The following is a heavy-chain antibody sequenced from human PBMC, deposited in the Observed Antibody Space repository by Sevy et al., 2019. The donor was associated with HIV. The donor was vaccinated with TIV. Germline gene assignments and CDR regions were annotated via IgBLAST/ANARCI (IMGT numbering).Heavy chain of an antibody. Sequence: GGSLRLSCTASGFTFGDYAMSWFRQAPGKGLEWVGFIRSKAYGGTTEYAASVEGRFTISKDDSKSMAYLKMNSLKTEETAVYYCTSRSIAAADYYYYGMDVWGQGTTVTVSS. CDR2: IRSKAYGGTT. V-gene: IGHV3-49*03. D-gene: IGHD6-13*01. CDR3: TSRSIAAADYYYYGMDV. CDR1: GFTFGDYA. J-gene: IGHJ6*02.